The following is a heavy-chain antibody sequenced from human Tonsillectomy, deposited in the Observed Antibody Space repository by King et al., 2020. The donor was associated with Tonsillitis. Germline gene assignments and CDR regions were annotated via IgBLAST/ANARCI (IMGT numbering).Heavy chain of an antibody. Sequence: VQLVESGGGLVKPGGSLRLSCAASGFTFSTYSMNWVRQVPGKGLEWVSSISSMTSSIYYADSVKGRFTISRDNAKNSLYLQMNSLRAEDTAVYYCATSGSADYFIDYWGQGTLVTVSS. V-gene: IGHV3-21*01. CDR2: ISSMTSSI. CDR1: GFTFSTYS. CDR3: ATSGSADYFIDY. J-gene: IGHJ4*02. D-gene: IGHD2/OR15-2a*01.